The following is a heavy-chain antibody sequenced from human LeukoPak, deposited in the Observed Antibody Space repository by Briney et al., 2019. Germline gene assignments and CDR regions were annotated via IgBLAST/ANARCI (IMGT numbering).Heavy chain of an antibody. Sequence: GGSLRLSCAASGFTFSSYGMHWVRQAPGKGLEWVAFIRYDGSNKYYADSVKSRFTISRDNSKNTLYLQMNSLRAEDTAVYYCAKGKYSNLDYFDYWGQGTLVTVSS. J-gene: IGHJ4*02. CDR3: AKGKYSNLDYFDY. D-gene: IGHD4-11*01. CDR1: GFTFSSYG. V-gene: IGHV3-30*02. CDR2: IRYDGSNK.